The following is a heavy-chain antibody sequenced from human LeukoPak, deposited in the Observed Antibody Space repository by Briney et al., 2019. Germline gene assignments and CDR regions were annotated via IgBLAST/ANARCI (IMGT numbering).Heavy chain of an antibody. CDR3: ARDGYSSSFYFDY. Sequence: ESLRLSCAASEFSVGSNYMTWVRQAPGKGLVWVSRINSDGSRTTYADSVKGRFTFSRDNAKNTLYLQMNSLRAEDTAVYYCARDGYSSSFYFDYWGQGTLVTVSS. V-gene: IGHV3-74*01. J-gene: IGHJ4*02. D-gene: IGHD6-6*01. CDR1: EFSVGSNY. CDR2: INSDGSRT.